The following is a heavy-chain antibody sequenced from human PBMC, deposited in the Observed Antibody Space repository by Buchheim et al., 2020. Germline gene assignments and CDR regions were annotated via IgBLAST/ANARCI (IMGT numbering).Heavy chain of an antibody. CDR3: ARVAVWFSDLTSWFDL. V-gene: IGHV4-30-2*01. Sequence: QLQLQESGSRLVKPSQTLSLTCGVSGDSITTGGHSWGWIRQPPGKGLERFGYISQSVTTYYQPSLRSRVTITIVRSTNYFSLKLNSVTAADTDGYFWARVAVWFSDLTSWFDLWGQGNL. D-gene: IGHD3-10*01. CDR1: GDSITTGGHS. J-gene: IGHJ5*02. CDR2: ISQSVTT.